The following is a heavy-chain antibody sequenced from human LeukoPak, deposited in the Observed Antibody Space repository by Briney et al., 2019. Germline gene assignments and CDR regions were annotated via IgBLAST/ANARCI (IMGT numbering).Heavy chain of an antibody. CDR1: GGSISSSSYY. V-gene: IGHV4-39*01. D-gene: IGHD1-26*01. J-gene: IGHJ5*02. Sequence: PSETLSLTCTVSGGSISSSSYYWGWVRQRPGTGREWIGSIYYSGSTYDNPSLKTRVTISLDPFKTQFSLKLSSVTAADTAVYYCARGEGATNWFDPWGQGTLVTVSS. CDR2: IYYSGST. CDR3: ARGEGATNWFDP.